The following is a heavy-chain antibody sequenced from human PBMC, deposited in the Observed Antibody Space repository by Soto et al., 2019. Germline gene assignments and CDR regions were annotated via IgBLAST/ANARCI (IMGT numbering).Heavy chain of an antibody. Sequence: ASVKVSCKASGYTFTSYGISWVRQAPGQGLEWMGWISAYNGNTNYAQKLQGRVTMTTDTSTSTAYMELRSLRSDYTAVYYCARGPSAYYDYVWGSYRYDNWFDPWGQGTLVTVS. V-gene: IGHV1-18*01. CDR1: GYTFTSYG. D-gene: IGHD3-16*02. J-gene: IGHJ5*02. CDR3: ARGPSAYYDYVWGSYRYDNWFDP. CDR2: ISAYNGNT.